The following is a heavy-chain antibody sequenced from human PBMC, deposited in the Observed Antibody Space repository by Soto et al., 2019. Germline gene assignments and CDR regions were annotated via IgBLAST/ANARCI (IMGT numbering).Heavy chain of an antibody. CDR3: AIEIDSGSYYFDY. Sequence: SETLSLTCTVSGGSVSSGSYYWSWIRQPPGKGREWIGYIYNSGSTNYNPPLKSRVTISVDTSKNHFSLRMSSVTAAETAVYYWAIEIDSGSYYFDYWGRGPLVSVSS. J-gene: IGHJ4*02. D-gene: IGHD3-10*01. CDR2: IYNSGST. CDR1: GGSVSSGSYY. V-gene: IGHV4-61*03.